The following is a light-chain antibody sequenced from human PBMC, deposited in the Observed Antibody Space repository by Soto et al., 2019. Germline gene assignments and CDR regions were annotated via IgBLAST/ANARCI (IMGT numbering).Light chain of an antibody. J-gene: IGKJ2*01. CDR3: LQEYNYPRT. Sequence: AIQMTQSPSSLSASVGDRVTITCRASQGIRNNLGWYQQKPGKAPKLLIYPASSLQSGVPSRFSGSGSGTDFTLTISSLQPEDFATYYCLQEYNYPRTFGQGTKLEIK. V-gene: IGKV1-6*01. CDR1: QGIRNN. CDR2: PAS.